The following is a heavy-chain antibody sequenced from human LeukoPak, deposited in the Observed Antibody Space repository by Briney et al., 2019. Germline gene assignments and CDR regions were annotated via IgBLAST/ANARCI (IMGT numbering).Heavy chain of an antibody. D-gene: IGHD3-10*01. J-gene: IGHJ4*02. CDR3: ARMVRGVTLDY. Sequence: PGGSLRLSSAASGFTFDDYGMGWVRQTPGKGLEWVSGINWNGGSTGYADSVKGRFTISRDNAKNSLYLQMNSLRAGDTALYYCARMVRGVTLDYWGQGTLVTVSS. CDR1: GFTFDDYG. V-gene: IGHV3-20*03. CDR2: INWNGGST.